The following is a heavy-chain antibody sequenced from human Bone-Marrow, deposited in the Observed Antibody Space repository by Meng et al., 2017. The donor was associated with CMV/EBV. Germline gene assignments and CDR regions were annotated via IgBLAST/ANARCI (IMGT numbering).Heavy chain of an antibody. CDR2: INPSGGST. CDR1: GYTFTSYY. CDR3: ARESDFWSGSVGYYYGMDV. V-gene: IGHV1-46*01. J-gene: IGHJ6*02. Sequence: GGSLRLCCAASGYTFTSYYMHWVRQAPGQGLEWMVIINPSGGSTSYAQKFQGRVTMTRDTSTSTVYMELSSLRSEDTAVYYCARESDFWSGSVGYYYGMDVWGQGTTVTVSS. D-gene: IGHD3-3*01.